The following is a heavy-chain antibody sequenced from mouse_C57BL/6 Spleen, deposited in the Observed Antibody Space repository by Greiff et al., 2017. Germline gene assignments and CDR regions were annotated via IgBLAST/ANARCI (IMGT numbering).Heavy chain of an antibody. D-gene: IGHD1-1*01. Sequence: QVQLQQSGAELVRPGTSVKVSCKASGYAFTNYLIEWVKQRPGQGLEWIGVINPGSGGTNYNEKFKGKATLTADKSSSTAYMQLSSLTSEDSAVYFCARSSYGSSPYWYFDVWGTGTTVTVSP. CDR1: GYAFTNYL. V-gene: IGHV1-54*01. CDR3: ARSSYGSSPYWYFDV. J-gene: IGHJ1*03. CDR2: INPGSGGT.